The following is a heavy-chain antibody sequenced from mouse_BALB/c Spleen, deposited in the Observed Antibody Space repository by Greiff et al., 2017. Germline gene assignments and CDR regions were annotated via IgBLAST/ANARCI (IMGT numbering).Heavy chain of an antibody. CDR2: ISYDGSN. J-gene: IGHJ4*01. CDR1: GYSITSGYY. D-gene: IGHD2-4*01. Sequence: DVQLVESGPGLVKPSQSLSLTCSVTGYSITSGYYWNWIRQFPGNKLEWMGYISYDGSNNYNPSLKNRISITRDTSKNQFFLKLNSVTTEDTATYYCARDYDYHYAMDYWGQGTSVTVSS. CDR3: ARDYDYHYAMDY. V-gene: IGHV3-6*02.